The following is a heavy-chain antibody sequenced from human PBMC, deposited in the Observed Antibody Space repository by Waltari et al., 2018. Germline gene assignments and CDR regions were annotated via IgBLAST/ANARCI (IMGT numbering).Heavy chain of an antibody. CDR2: IYYSGST. CDR1: GGSISSSSYY. Sequence: QLQLQESGPGLVKPSETLSLTCTVSGGSISSSSYYWGWIRQPPGKGLEWIGSIYYSGSTYYNPSLKSRVTISVDTSKNQFSLKLSSVTAADTAVYYCATFGGYSYSDYWGQGTLVTVSS. D-gene: IGHD5-18*01. CDR3: ATFGGYSYSDY. J-gene: IGHJ4*02. V-gene: IGHV4-39*01.